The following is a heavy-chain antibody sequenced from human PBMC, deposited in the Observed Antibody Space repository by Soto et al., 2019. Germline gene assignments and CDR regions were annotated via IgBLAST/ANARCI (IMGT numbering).Heavy chain of an antibody. V-gene: IGHV3-30-3*01. CDR2: ISYDGSNK. Sequence: GGSLRLSCSASGFTFSSYAMHWVRQAPGKGLEWVAVISYDGSNKYYADSVKGRFTISRDNSKNTLYLQMNSLRAEDTAVYYCVRVDTILQERRNALPPYYYGMDVWGQGTTVTVSS. D-gene: IGHD5-12*01. J-gene: IGHJ6*02. CDR1: GFTFSSYA. CDR3: VRVDTILQERRNALPPYYYGMDV.